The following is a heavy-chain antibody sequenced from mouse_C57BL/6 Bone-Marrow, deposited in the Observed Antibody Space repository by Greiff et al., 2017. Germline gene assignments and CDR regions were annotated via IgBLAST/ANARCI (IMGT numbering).Heavy chain of an antibody. CDR3: ARRRNWDAMDY. J-gene: IGHJ4*01. CDR2: IYPGDGDT. Sequence: VQLQQSGPELVKPGASVKISCKASGYAFSSSWMNWVKQRPGKGLEWIGRIYPGDGDTNYNGKFKGKATLTADKSSSTAYMQLSSLTSEDSAVYFCARRRNWDAMDYWGQGTSVTVSS. D-gene: IGHD4-1*01. V-gene: IGHV1-82*01. CDR1: GYAFSSSW.